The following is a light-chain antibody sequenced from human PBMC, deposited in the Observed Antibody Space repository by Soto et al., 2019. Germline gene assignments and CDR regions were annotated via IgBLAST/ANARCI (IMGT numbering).Light chain of an antibody. CDR3: AAWDDSLSVL. J-gene: IGLJ2*01. Sequence: QSVLTQPPSASGTPGQRVTISCSGSSSNIGSNYVYWYQQLPGTAPKLLIYRNNQRPSGVPDRFSGSKSGTSASLAISGLRSVDEADYSCAAWDDSLSVLFGGGTEVTV. CDR2: RNN. V-gene: IGLV1-47*01. CDR1: SSNIGSNY.